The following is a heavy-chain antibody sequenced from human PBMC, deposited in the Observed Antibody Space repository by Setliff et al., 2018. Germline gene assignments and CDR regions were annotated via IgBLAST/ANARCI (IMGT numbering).Heavy chain of an antibody. CDR3: AKDMGWSGYPRYGMDV. CDR1: GGSISSGGYY. CDR2: MSDTGGT. Sequence: SETLSLTCTVSGGSISSGGYYWGWIRQPPGKGLEWIGSMSDTGGTYHNPSLKSRVTMSVDTSKNQFSLKLSSVTAADTAMYYCAKDMGWSGYPRYGMDVWGQGTTVTVSS. V-gene: IGHV4-39*07. J-gene: IGHJ6*02. D-gene: IGHD3-3*01.